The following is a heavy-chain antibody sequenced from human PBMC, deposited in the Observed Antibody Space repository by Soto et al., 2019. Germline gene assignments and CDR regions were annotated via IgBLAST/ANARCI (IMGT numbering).Heavy chain of an antibody. V-gene: IGHV6-1*01. Sequence: SQTLSLTCAISGDSVSSNSAAWNWIRQSPSRGLEWLGRTYYRSKWYNDYAVSVKSRITISPDTSKNQFSLQLNSVTPEDTAVYYCVGVPAAMFGAFDIWGQGTMVTVSS. J-gene: IGHJ3*02. D-gene: IGHD2-2*01. CDR3: VGVPAAMFGAFDI. CDR2: TYYRSKWYN. CDR1: GDSVSSNSAA.